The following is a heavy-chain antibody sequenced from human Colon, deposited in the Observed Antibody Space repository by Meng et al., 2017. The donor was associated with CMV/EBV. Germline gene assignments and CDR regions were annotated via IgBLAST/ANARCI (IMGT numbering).Heavy chain of an antibody. CDR2: IKQDGSET. J-gene: IGHJ5*01. V-gene: IGHV3-7*04. CDR1: GMTLSSYW. Sequence: GESLKISCAASGMTLSSYWMTWVRQAPGKGLEWVANIKQDGSETSYVDSVQGRFTISRDNAKSSLYLQMNNLRAEDPAVYYCARGQLWLDSWGQGTLVTVSS. CDR3: ARGQLWLDS. D-gene: IGHD3-10*01.